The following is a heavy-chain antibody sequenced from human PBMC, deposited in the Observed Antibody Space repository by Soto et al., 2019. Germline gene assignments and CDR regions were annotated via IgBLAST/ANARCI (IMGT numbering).Heavy chain of an antibody. Sequence: ASLKVSCKASGYTFTSYDINWVRQATGQGLEWMGWMNPNSGNTGYAQKFQGRVTMTRNTSISTAYMELSSLRSEDTAVYYCARGGPYSSSWYGYYYYMDVWGKGTTVTVSS. V-gene: IGHV1-8*01. J-gene: IGHJ6*03. CDR2: MNPNSGNT. D-gene: IGHD6-13*01. CDR3: ARGGPYSSSWYGYYYYMDV. CDR1: GYTFTSYD.